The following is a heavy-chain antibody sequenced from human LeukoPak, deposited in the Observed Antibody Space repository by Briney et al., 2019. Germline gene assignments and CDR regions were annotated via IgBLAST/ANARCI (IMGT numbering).Heavy chain of an antibody. D-gene: IGHD3-10*01. Sequence: SETLSLTCTVSGGSISSYYWSWIRQPPGKGLEWIGYIYYSGSTNYNPSLKSRVTIPVDTSKNQFSLKLSSVTAADTAVYYCAGSITMVRVDYWGQGTLVTVSS. CDR1: GGSISSYY. CDR2: IYYSGST. V-gene: IGHV4-59*01. CDR3: AGSITMVRVDY. J-gene: IGHJ4*02.